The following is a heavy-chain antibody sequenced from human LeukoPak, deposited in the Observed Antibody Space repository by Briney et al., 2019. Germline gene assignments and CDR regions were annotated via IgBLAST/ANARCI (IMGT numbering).Heavy chain of an antibody. J-gene: IGHJ4*02. D-gene: IGHD3-10*01. CDR2: ISYDGSNK. Sequence: GGSLRLSCAASGFTFSSYAMHWVRQAPGKGLEWVAVISYDGSNKYYADSVKGRFTISRDNSKNTLYLQMNSPRAEDTAVYYCARDQLLWFGEFTKFDYWGQGTLVTVSS. CDR3: ARDQLLWFGEFTKFDY. CDR1: GFTFSSYA. V-gene: IGHV3-30-3*01.